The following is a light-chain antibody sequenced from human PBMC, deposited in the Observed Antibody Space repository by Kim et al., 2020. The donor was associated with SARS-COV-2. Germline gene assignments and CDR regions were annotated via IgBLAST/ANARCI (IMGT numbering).Light chain of an antibody. V-gene: IGLV2-14*01. CDR3: SSYTSRSTWV. J-gene: IGLJ3*02. CDR1: SSDVGGYNY. CDR2: GVD. Sequence: QSALTQPASVSGSLGQSITISCTGTSSDVGGYNYVSWYQQYPGKAPKLIIYGVDKRPSGVSDRFSGSRSGNTASLTISGLQAEDEADYYCSSYTSRSTWVFGGGTQLTVL.